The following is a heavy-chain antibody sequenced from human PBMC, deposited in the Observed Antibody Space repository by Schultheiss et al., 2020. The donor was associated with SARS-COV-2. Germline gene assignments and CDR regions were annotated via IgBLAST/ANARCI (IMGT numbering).Heavy chain of an antibody. D-gene: IGHD3-3*01. V-gene: IGHV3-30*18. CDR3: AKEEVLRFFGRNGMDV. Sequence: GGSLRLSCAASGFTFSSYAMHWVRQAPGKGLEWVAVISYDGSNKYYADSVKGRFTISRDNSKNTLYLQMNSLRAEDTAVYYCAKEEVLRFFGRNGMDVWGQGTTVTVSS. CDR2: ISYDGSNK. J-gene: IGHJ6*02. CDR1: GFTFSSYA.